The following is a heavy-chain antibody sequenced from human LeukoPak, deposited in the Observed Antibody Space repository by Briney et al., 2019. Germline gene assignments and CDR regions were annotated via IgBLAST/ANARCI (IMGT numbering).Heavy chain of an antibody. Sequence: GGSLRLSCAASGFIFSSYAMSWVRQAPGKGLEWVSAISGSGGSTYYADSVKGRFTISRGTSKNTLYLQMNSLRAEDTAVYYCARAAHRGFSFDYWAREPWSPSPQ. CDR3: ARAAHRGFSFDY. D-gene: IGHD3-10*01. CDR2: ISGSGGST. CDR1: GFIFSSYA. V-gene: IGHV3-23*01. J-gene: IGHJ4*02.